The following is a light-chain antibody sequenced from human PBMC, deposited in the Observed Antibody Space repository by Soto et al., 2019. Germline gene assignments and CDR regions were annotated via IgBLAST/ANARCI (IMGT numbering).Light chain of an antibody. V-gene: IGLV1-44*01. CDR1: SSNIGTSS. J-gene: IGLJ1*01. CDR3: AAWDDSLNGHV. Sequence: QSVLNQPHSASGTPGQRVTISCSGSSSNIGTSSVHWFQQLPGTAPKLLISTTNQRPSGVPERFSGSKSGTSASLAISGHQSEDEADYYCAAWDDSLNGHVFGTGTKVTVL. CDR2: TTN.